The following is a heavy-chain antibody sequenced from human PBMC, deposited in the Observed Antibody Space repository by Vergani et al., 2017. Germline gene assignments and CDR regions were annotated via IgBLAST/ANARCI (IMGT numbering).Heavy chain of an antibody. V-gene: IGHV3-15*01. Sequence: EVQLVESGGGLVKPGGSLRLSCAASGFTFSNAWMSWVRQAPGKGLEWVGRIKSKTDGGTTDYAAPVKGRFTISRDDSKTTLYLQMNSLKTEDTSVYYCTTLTYCSTTSCYSDWGQGTLVTVSS. CDR2: IKSKTDGGTT. CDR1: GFTFSNAW. CDR3: TTLTYCSTTSCYSD. D-gene: IGHD2-2*01. J-gene: IGHJ4*02.